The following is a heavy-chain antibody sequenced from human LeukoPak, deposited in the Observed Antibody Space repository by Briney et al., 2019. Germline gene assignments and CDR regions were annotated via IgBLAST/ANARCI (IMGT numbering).Heavy chain of an antibody. CDR3: ARGDTSGRYFGGYYGMDV. CDR2: ISSSGTTI. V-gene: IGHV3-11*01. D-gene: IGHD6-19*01. CDR1: GFTFSDYY. Sequence: PGGSLRLSCAASGFTFSDYYMSWIRQAPGKGREWVSYISSSGTTIYYADSVKGRSTISRDNAKNSLYLQMNSLKAEDTAVYYCARGDTSGRYFGGYYGMDVWGQGTTVTVSS. J-gene: IGHJ6*02.